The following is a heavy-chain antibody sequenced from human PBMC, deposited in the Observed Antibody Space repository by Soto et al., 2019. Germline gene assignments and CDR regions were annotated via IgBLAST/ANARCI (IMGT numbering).Heavy chain of an antibody. CDR3: ARRDTSGFLRYFDN. J-gene: IGHJ4*02. CDR1: GGTLSSFINYP. CDR2: IVPNVGTV. V-gene: IGHV1-69*06. Sequence: QMQLVQPGAEVKKPGSSVKVSCKASGGTLSSFINYPINWVRQAPGQGLEWMGGIVPNVGTVNYAQKFQGRVTITADKSTGTAYMVLSSLRSEDTALYYCARRDTSGFLRYFDNWGQGTLVTVSS. D-gene: IGHD3-3*01.